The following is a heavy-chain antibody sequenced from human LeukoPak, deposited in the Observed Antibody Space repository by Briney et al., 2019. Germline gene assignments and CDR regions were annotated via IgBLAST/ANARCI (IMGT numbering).Heavy chain of an antibody. CDR2: ISTMSNYI. Sequence: GGSLRLSCAASGFDFSTYAINWVRQAPGKGLEWVSSISTMSNYIFYGDSVKGRFTISRDNAKNSVYLQVTSLRPEDTAVYYCSRDRLGGLDLWGQGTLVTVSS. V-gene: IGHV3-21*01. D-gene: IGHD5-12*01. J-gene: IGHJ5*02. CDR1: GFDFSTYA. CDR3: SRDRLGGLDL.